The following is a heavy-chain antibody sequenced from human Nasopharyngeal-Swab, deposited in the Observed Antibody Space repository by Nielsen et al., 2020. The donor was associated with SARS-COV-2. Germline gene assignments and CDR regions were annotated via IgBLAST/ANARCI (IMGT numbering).Heavy chain of an antibody. Sequence: GESLKISCAASGFTFSSYAMHWVRQAPGKGLEWVAVISSDGSNKYYADSVKGRFTISGDNSKNTLYLQMDSLRAEDTAVYYCARDYYDSSGYYYVPSFDYWGQGTLVTVSS. CDR2: ISSDGSNK. D-gene: IGHD3-22*01. J-gene: IGHJ4*02. CDR1: GFTFSSYA. V-gene: IGHV3-30*04. CDR3: ARDYYDSSGYYYVPSFDY.